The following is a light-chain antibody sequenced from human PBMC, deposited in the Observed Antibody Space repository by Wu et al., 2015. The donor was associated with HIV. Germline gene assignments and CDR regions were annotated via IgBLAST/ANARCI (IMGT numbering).Light chain of an antibody. J-gene: IGKJ5*01. Sequence: ENVLTQSPATLSLSPGERATLSCRASQSVSSYLAWYQQKPGQAPRLLIYDASNRATGIPARFSGSGSGTDFTLTISSLEPEDFAVYYCQQRNIWPLTFGQGTRLEIK. CDR1: QSVSSY. CDR3: QQRNIWPLT. CDR2: DAS. V-gene: IGKV3-11*01.